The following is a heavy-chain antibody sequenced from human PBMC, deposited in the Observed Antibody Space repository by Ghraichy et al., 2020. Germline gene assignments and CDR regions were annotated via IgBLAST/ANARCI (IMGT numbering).Heavy chain of an antibody. CDR2: ISSNGGST. CDR1: GFTFSSYA. Sequence: GGSLRLSCAASGFTFSSYAMHWVRQAPGKGLEYVSAISSNGGSTYYANSVKGRFTISRDNSKNTLYLQMGSLRAEDMAVYYCARTYYYDSSGYYPGAFDIWGQGTMVTVSS. CDR3: ARTYYYDSSGYYPGAFDI. J-gene: IGHJ3*02. D-gene: IGHD3-22*01. V-gene: IGHV3-64*01.